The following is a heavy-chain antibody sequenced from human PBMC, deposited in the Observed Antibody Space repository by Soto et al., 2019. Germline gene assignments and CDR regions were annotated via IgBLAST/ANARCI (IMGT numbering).Heavy chain of an antibody. CDR1: GYSISSGYY. CDR3: ARAVWDIVVVPAANWFDP. Sequence: SETLSLTCTVSGYSISSGYYWGWIRQPPGKGLEWIGSIYHSGSTYYNPSLKSRVPISVDTSKNQFSLKLSSVTAADTAVYYCARAVWDIVVVPAANWFDPWGQGTLVTVSS. V-gene: IGHV4-38-2*02. J-gene: IGHJ5*02. D-gene: IGHD2-2*01. CDR2: IYHSGST.